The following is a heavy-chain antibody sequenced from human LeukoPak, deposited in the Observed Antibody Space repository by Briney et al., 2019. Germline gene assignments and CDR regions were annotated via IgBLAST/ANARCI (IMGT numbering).Heavy chain of an antibody. Sequence: PSETLSLTCTVSGGSISSSSYYWGWIRQPPRKGLEWIGSIYYSGSTYHNPSLKSRVTMSVDTPKNQFSLKLSSVTVADTAVYYCARLLGGVPAVFRFDPWGQGTLVTVSS. CDR3: ARLLGGVPAVFRFDP. V-gene: IGHV4-39*01. D-gene: IGHD2-2*01. J-gene: IGHJ5*02. CDR2: IYYSGST. CDR1: GGSISSSSYY.